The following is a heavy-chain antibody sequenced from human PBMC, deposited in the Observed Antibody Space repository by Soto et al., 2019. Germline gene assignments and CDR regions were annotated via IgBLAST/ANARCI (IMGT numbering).Heavy chain of an antibody. Sequence: GGSLRLSCAASGFTFSSYWMHWVRQAPGKGLVWVSRINSDGSSTSYADSVKGRFTISRDNAKNTLYLQMNSLRAEDTAVYYCARDLVGESSLFGYYYYYYYMDVWGKGTTVTVSS. CDR2: INSDGSST. J-gene: IGHJ6*03. V-gene: IGHV3-74*01. CDR3: ARDLVGESSLFGYYYYYYYMDV. CDR1: GFTFSSYW. D-gene: IGHD3-10*02.